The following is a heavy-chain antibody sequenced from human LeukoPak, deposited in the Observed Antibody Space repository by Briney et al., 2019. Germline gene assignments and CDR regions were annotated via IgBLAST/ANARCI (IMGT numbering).Heavy chain of an antibody. CDR3: ARGSTTL. J-gene: IGHJ4*02. Sequence: PSETLSLTCAVYGGSFSGYYWSWIRQPPGKGLEWIGEINHSGSTNYNPSLKSRVTISVDTSKNQFSLKLSSVTAADTAVYYCARGSTTLWGQGTLVTVSS. V-gene: IGHV4-34*01. CDR1: GGSFSGYY. CDR2: INHSGST. D-gene: IGHD5/OR15-5a*01.